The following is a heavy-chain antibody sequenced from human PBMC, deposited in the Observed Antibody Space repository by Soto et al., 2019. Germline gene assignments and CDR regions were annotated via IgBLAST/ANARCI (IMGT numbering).Heavy chain of an antibody. CDR2: IYYSGST. V-gene: IGHV4-39*01. J-gene: IGHJ6*03. CDR3: ARQDFWSGYYSGGYYYMDV. D-gene: IGHD3-3*01. Sequence: SETLSLICTVSGGSISGSSYYWGWIRQPPGKGLEWIGSIYYSGSTYYNPSLKSRVTISVETSKNQFSLKLSSVAAADTAVYYCARQDFWSGYYSGGYYYMDVWGKGTTVTVSS. CDR1: GGSISGSSYY.